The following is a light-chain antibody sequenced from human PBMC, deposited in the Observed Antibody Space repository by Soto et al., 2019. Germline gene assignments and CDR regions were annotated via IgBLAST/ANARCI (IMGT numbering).Light chain of an antibody. J-gene: IGLJ2*01. CDR3: SAYTTSSTVA. Sequence: QSALTQSASVSGSPGQSITISCTGTSSDIGGYNYVSWYQQHPDKAPKLMIFEVSNRPSGVSNRFSGSKYDNTASLTISGLLREDEADYYCSAYTTSSTVAFGGGTKLTVL. CDR2: EVS. V-gene: IGLV2-14*01. CDR1: SSDIGGYNY.